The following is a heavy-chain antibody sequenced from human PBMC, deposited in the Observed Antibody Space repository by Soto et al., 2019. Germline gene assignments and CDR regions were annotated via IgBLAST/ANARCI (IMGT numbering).Heavy chain of an antibody. Sequence: PSETLSLTCAVYGGSFSDYSWTWISQPPGTGLEWIGEINHSGSTNYNPSLKSRVTISVDRSKNQFSLNLSSVTAADTAVYYCARDQLGGNWFDPWGQGTLVTVSS. CDR1: GGSFSDYS. D-gene: IGHD3-10*01. CDR3: ARDQLGGNWFDP. V-gene: IGHV4-34*01. J-gene: IGHJ5*02. CDR2: INHSGST.